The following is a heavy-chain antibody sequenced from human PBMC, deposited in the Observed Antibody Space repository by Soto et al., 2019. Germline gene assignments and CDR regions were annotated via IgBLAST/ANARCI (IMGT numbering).Heavy chain of an antibody. CDR2: ISGSGGST. CDR3: AKIFSEYHYDSSGYYNDDY. V-gene: IGHV3-23*01. Sequence: GGSLRLSCAASGFTFSSYAMSWVRQAPGKGLEWVSAISGSGGSTYYADSVKGRFTISRDNSKNTLYLQMNSLRAEDTAVYYCAKIFSEYHYDSSGYYNDDYWGQGTLVTVSS. J-gene: IGHJ4*02. CDR1: GFTFSSYA. D-gene: IGHD3-22*01.